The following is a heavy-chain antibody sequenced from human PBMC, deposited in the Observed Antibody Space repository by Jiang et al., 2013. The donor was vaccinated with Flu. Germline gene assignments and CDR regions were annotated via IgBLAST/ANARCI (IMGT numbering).Heavy chain of an antibody. CDR2: IIPILGIA. V-gene: IGHV1-69*04. J-gene: IGHJ6*04. Sequence: GAEVKKPGSSVKVSCKASGGTFSSYAISWVRQAPGQGLEWMGRIIPILGIANYAQKFQGRVTITADKSTSTAYMELSSLRSEDTAVYYCARDTDSSGWYGYYYGMDVWGKGTTVTVSS. CDR1: GGTFSSYA. CDR3: ARDTDSSGWYGYYYGMDV. D-gene: IGHD6-19*01.